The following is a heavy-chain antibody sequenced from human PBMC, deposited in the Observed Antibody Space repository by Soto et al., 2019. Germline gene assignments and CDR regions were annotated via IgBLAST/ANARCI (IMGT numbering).Heavy chain of an antibody. CDR1: GFTFSSYA. Sequence: EGQVLESGGGLVQPGGSLRLSCAASGFTFSSYAMDWVGQAPGKGLEWVSGLSGGGGRTYYADSVKGRFTISRDNANNTLHLDRNSLSAEDTAIYYCATDVRMAFDFWTAYPPSYNFGGQGSLVTVSS. J-gene: IGHJ4*02. V-gene: IGHV3-23*01. CDR2: LSGGGGRT. CDR3: ATDVRMAFDFWTAYPPSYNF. D-gene: IGHD3-3*01.